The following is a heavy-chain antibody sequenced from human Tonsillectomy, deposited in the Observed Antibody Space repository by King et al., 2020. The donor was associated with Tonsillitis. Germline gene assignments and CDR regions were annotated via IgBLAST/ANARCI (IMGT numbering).Heavy chain of an antibody. D-gene: IGHD1-26*01. J-gene: IGHJ5*02. CDR2: INPNSGGT. Sequence: QLVQSGAEVKKPGASAKVSCQASGYTFTGHFLHWVRQAPGQGLEWMGWINPNSGGTKYAQKFRGRVTMTRDTSIGTAYMELSNLTSDDTAVYYCARPWGTWPTINWFDPWGQGTLVTVSS. V-gene: IGHV1-2*02. CDR1: GYTFTGHF. CDR3: ARPWGTWPTINWFDP.